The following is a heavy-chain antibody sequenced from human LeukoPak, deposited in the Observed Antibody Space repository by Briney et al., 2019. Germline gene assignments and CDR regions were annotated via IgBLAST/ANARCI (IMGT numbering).Heavy chain of an antibody. CDR2: ITTRGGTT. CDR3: AKDPNGDYIGAFDN. V-gene: IGHV3-23*01. CDR1: GFSFTTYA. D-gene: IGHD2-8*01. J-gene: IGHJ3*02. Sequence: GGSLRLSCAASGFSFTTYAMTWVRQLPGKGLEWVSAITTRGGTTKYADSVKGRFTISRDNSKNTLYLQMNSLRAEDTAMYYCAKDPNGDYIGAFDNWGQGTMVTVSS.